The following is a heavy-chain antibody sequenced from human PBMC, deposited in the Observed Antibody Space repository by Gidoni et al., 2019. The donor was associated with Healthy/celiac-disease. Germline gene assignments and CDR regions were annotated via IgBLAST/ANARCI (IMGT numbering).Heavy chain of an antibody. J-gene: IGHJ3*02. CDR2: IYSGGST. V-gene: IGHV3-53*02. D-gene: IGHD3-16*01. CDR3: ASRGVGGLPGAFDI. CDR1: GFTVSSNY. Sequence: EVQLVETGGGLIQPGGSLRLSCAASGFTVSSNYMSWVRQAPGKGLEWVSVIYSGGSTYYADSVKGRFTISRDNSKNTLYLQMNSLRAEDTAVYYCASRGVGGLPGAFDIWGQGTMVTVSS.